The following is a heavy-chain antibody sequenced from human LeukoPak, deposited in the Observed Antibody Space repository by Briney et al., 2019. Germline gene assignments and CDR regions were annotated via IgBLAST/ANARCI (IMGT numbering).Heavy chain of an antibody. CDR2: VDPEDGET. CDR1: GYTFTDYY. V-gene: IGHV1-69-2*01. Sequence: ASVKISCKASGYTFTDYYMHWVQQAPAKGLEWMGRVDPEDGETIYAEKFQGRVTITADTSTDTAYMELSSLRSEDTAVYYCATGCSSTSCYASKGNWFDPWGQGTLVTVSS. CDR3: ATGCSSTSCYASKGNWFDP. D-gene: IGHD2-2*01. J-gene: IGHJ5*02.